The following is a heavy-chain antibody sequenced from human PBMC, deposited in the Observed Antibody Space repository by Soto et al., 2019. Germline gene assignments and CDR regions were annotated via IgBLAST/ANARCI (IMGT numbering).Heavy chain of an antibody. Sequence: SETLSLTCTVSGGSISSYYWSWIRQPPGKGLEWIGYIYYSGSTNYNPSLKSRVTISVDTSKNQFSLKLSSVTAADTAVYYCARLMNWFDPWGQGTLVTVS. J-gene: IGHJ5*02. V-gene: IGHV4-59*08. CDR2: IYYSGST. CDR3: ARLMNWFDP. CDR1: GGSISSYY.